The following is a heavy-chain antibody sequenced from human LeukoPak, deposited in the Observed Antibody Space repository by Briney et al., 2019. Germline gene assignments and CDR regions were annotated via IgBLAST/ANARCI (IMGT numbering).Heavy chain of an antibody. CDR2: IIPIFGTA. D-gene: IGHD5-12*01. Sequence: ASVKVSXKASGGTFSSYAISWVRQAPGQGLEWIGGIIPIFGTANYAQKFQGRVTITTDESTSTAYMELSSLRSEDTAVYYCARTIVATRMLDYWGQGTLVTVSS. CDR3: ARTIVATRMLDY. CDR1: GGTFSSYA. V-gene: IGHV1-69*05. J-gene: IGHJ4*02.